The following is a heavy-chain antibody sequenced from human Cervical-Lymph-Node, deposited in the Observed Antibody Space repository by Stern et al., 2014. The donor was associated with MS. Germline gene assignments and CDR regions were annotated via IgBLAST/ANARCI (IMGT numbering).Heavy chain of an antibody. Sequence: QLQLQESGSGLVKPSQTLSLTCAVSGGSISSGGYSWSWIRQPPGKGLEWIGYIYHSGSHYYNPSLKSRVTISVDRSKNQSSLKLSSVTAADTAVYYCARSSTVTPNAFDIWGQGTMVTVSS. V-gene: IGHV4-30-2*01. CDR2: IYHSGSH. CDR3: ARSSTVTPNAFDI. D-gene: IGHD4-17*01. CDR1: GGSISSGGYS. J-gene: IGHJ3*02.